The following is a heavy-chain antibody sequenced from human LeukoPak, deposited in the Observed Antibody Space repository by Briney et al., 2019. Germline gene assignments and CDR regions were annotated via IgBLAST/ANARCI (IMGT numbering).Heavy chain of an antibody. CDR2: IYSGGST. D-gene: IGHD3-3*02. CDR1: GFNLDDYA. J-gene: IGHJ3*02. V-gene: IGHV3-66*02. CDR3: AREISRTGAFDI. Sequence: PGGSLRLSCAAYGFNLDDYAMHWVRQAPGKGLEWVSVIYSGGSTYYADSVKGRFTISRDNSKNTLYLQMNSLRAEDTAVYYCAREISRTGAFDIWGQGTMVTVSS.